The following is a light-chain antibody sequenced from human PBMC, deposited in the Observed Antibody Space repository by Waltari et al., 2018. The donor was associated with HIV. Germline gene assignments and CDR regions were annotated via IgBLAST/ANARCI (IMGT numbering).Light chain of an antibody. J-gene: IGLJ3*02. Sequence: SVLTQPPSASGTPGQRVTISCSGSSSNIGSNYVYWYQQFPGTTPKLLIYRNNQRPFGFPDRFSGPKSGTSASLAISGLRSEDEADYYCAAWDVSLSGNWVFGGGTKLTVL. CDR1: SSNIGSNY. CDR3: AAWDVSLSGNWV. V-gene: IGLV1-47*01. CDR2: RNN.